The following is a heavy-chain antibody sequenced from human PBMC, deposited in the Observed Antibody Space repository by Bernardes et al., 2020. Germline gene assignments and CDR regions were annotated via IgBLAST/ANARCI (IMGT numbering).Heavy chain of an antibody. J-gene: IGHJ6*04. V-gene: IGHV3-23*02. Sequence: GGSLRLSCAASGFTFSSYAMTWVRQAPGKGLEWVSTISSSGGSTYYVDSVKGRFTISRDNSKNTLFLQMNSLRAGDTAVYYCAKGGSEYCTATSCPPSVWGKGTTVTVSS. CDR1: GFTFSSYA. CDR2: ISSSGGST. CDR3: AKGGSEYCTATSCPPSV. D-gene: IGHD2-2*01.